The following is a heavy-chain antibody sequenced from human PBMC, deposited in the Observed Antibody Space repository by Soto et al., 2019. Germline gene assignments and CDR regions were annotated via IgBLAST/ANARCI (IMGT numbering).Heavy chain of an antibody. Sequence: QLVQSGAEVKKPGASVKVSCRASGYTFTSYSISWVRQAPGQGLEWEASIHPYSGRTDYPQQLQVRVTMTTETSTNTAYMELRSLRSDDTAVYYCARRYGDISSAAGFDYWGQGTLVTVSS. CDR1: GYTFTSYS. CDR2: IHPYSGRT. D-gene: IGHD4-17*01. CDR3: ARRYGDISSAAGFDY. J-gene: IGHJ4*02. V-gene: IGHV1-18*01.